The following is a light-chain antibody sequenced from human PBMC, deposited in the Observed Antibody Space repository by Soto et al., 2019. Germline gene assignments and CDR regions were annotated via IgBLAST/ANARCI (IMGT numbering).Light chain of an antibody. J-gene: IGKJ2*01. CDR2: ATS. V-gene: IGKV1D-8*01. CDR1: QAISSH. CDR3: QQYYTFPYT. Sequence: VIWMTQSPSLISASTGDRVNISCRMSQAISSHLAWYQQKPGKAPNLLLFATSTLQGGVPSRFSGSGSGTDFTLSISSLQSEDFATYYCQQYYTFPYTLGRGTKVEF.